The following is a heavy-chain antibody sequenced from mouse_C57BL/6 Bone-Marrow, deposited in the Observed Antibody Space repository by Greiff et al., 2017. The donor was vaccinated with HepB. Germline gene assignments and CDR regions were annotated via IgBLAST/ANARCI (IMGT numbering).Heavy chain of an antibody. D-gene: IGHD1-1*01. Sequence: DVMLVESGGGLVKPGGSLKLSCAASGFTFSSYAMSWVRQTPEKRLEWVATISDGGSYTYYPDNVKGRFTISRDNAKNNLYLQMSHLKSEDTAMYYCARYDYYGSSSQAWFAYWGQGTLVTVSA. CDR2: ISDGGSYT. J-gene: IGHJ3*01. CDR1: GFTFSSYA. V-gene: IGHV5-4*03. CDR3: ARYDYYGSSSQAWFAY.